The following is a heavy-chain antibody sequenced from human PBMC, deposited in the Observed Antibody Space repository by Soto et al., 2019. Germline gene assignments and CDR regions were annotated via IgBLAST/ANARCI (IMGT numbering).Heavy chain of an antibody. D-gene: IGHD1-1*01. CDR2: LTRGGTS. J-gene: IGHJ4*02. Sequence: EVHLLESGGGLVQPGGSLSLSCAASGFTFSDYSMSWVRQTPERGLEWVSTLTRGGTSYYADSVQGRFTVSRDNSKNTVSLQMHSLRAEDTALYYCTKRATTVPTPGNYFDSWGQGTLVTVSS. CDR3: TKRATTVPTPGNYFDS. CDR1: GFTFSDYS. V-gene: IGHV3-23*01.